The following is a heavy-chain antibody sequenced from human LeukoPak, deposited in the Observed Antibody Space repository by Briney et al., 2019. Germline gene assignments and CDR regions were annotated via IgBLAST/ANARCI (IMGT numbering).Heavy chain of an antibody. CDR1: GGSISSNY. J-gene: IGHJ3*02. CDR3: ATYSYGYGLDAFDI. Sequence: SETLSLTCTVSGGSISSNYWSWIRQPPGKGLEWIGYIYYSGSTNYNPSLKSRVTISVDTSKNQFSLKLSSVTAADTAVYYCATYSYGYGLDAFDIWGQGTMVTVSS. D-gene: IGHD5-18*01. CDR2: IYYSGST. V-gene: IGHV4-59*01.